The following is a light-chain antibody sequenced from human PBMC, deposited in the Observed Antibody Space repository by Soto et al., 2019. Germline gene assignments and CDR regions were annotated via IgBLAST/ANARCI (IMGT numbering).Light chain of an antibody. CDR2: DAS. CDR1: QGISW. Sequence: IQLTQSPSSLSASVGDRVTITCRASQGISWLAWYQQKPGKAPKLLIYDASSLESGVPSRFSASGSGTEFTLTISSLHPDDFATYYCQEYNNYWTFGQGTKVDIK. V-gene: IGKV1-5*01. J-gene: IGKJ1*01. CDR3: QEYNNYWT.